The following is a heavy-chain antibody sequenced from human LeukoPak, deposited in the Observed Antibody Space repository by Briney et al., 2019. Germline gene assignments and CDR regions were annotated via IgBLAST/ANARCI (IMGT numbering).Heavy chain of an antibody. CDR2: IYHSGST. J-gene: IGHJ4*02. D-gene: IGHD3-22*01. CDR3: ARTDPGYYDSSGFFDY. V-gene: IGHV4-30-2*01. Sequence: SETLSLTCAVSGGSISSGGYSWSWIRQPPGKGLEWIGYIYHSGSTYYNPSLKSRVTISVDRSKNQFSLKLSSVTAADTAVYYCARTDPGYYDSSGFFDYWGQGTLVTVSS. CDR1: GGSISSGGYS.